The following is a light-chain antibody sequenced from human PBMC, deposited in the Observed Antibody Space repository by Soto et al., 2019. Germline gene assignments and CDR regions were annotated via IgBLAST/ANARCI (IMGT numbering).Light chain of an antibody. CDR2: EVN. J-gene: IGLJ1*01. CDR1: STDVGGYNY. Sequence: QSVLTQPPSASGSAGQSVTISCTGTSTDVGGYNYVSWYQQHPGKAPKLMIYEVNKRPSGVPDRFSGSKSGNTASLIVSGLQAEDEADYYCSSYAGSNNYVFGTGTKVTVL. V-gene: IGLV2-8*01. CDR3: SSYAGSNNYV.